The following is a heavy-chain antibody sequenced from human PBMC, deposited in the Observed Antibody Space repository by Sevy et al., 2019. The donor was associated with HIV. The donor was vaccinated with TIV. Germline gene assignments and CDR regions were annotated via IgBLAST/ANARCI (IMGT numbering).Heavy chain of an antibody. J-gene: IGHJ4*02. CDR2: IYYGGTS. CDR1: GGSISSGTYY. CDR3: ARGGGNSEWGYYFDF. V-gene: IGHV4-39*01. D-gene: IGHD2-21*02. Sequence: SETLSLTCTVSGGSISSGTYYWGWIRQPPGKGLEWIGNIYYGGTSYYNPSLKSRVTISVDTSKNQFSLNLRSVTAADTAAFYCARGGGNSEWGYYFDFWGQGTLVTVSS.